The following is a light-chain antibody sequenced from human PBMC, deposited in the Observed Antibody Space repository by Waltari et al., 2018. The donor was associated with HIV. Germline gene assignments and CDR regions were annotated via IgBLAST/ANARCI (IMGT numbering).Light chain of an antibody. Sequence: QSALTQPASVSGSPGQSITISCTGTGSDVGGYNYVSWYQQRPGAAPKLLIYEVRNRPSGISSRFSGSKSGNTASLTISGLQAEDEADYYCSSYTSSSTYVFGTGTKVTVL. CDR3: SSYTSSSTYV. CDR1: GSDVGGYNY. V-gene: IGLV2-14*01. J-gene: IGLJ1*01. CDR2: EVR.